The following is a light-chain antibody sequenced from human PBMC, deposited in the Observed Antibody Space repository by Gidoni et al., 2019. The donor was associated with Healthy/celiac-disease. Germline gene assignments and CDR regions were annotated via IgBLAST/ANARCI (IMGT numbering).Light chain of an antibody. CDR2: AAS. CDR3: QQSYSTPPWT. CDR1: QSISSY. V-gene: IGKV1-39*01. Sequence: DIQMTQSPSSLSASVGDRVTITCRASQSISSYLNWYQQKPGKAPKLLIYAASSLQSGVPSRVSGSGYGTDFTLTISSLQPEEFATYYCQQSYSTPPWTFGQGTKVEIK. J-gene: IGKJ1*01.